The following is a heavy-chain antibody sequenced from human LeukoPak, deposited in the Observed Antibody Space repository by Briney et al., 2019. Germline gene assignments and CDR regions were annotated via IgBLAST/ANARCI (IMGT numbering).Heavy chain of an antibody. CDR3: VRRDTGWNYFVY. CDR2: IYYTGKN. V-gene: IGHV4-59*08. CDR1: GGSINSHY. J-gene: IGHJ4*02. Sequence: SETLSLTCAVSGGSINSHYWGWIRQPPGKGLQWIGDIYYTGKNNYNPSLKSRVTISLDTSKDHLSLNLTSVLAADTAIYYCVRRDTGWNYFVYWGQGILVTVSS. D-gene: IGHD6-19*01.